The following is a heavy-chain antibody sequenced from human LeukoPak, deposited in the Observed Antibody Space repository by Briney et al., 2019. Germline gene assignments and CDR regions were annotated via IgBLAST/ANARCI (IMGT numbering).Heavy chain of an antibody. CDR3: ARDLGSYLGFGY. J-gene: IGHJ4*02. V-gene: IGHV4-30-2*01. CDR1: GGSISSGDYY. D-gene: IGHD1-26*01. CDR2: IYHSGST. Sequence: SETLSLTCTVSGGSISSGDYYWSWIRQPPGKGLEWIGYIYHSGSTYYNPSLKSRVTISVDRSKNQFSLKLSSVTAADTAVYYCARDLGSYLGFGYWSQGTLVTVSS.